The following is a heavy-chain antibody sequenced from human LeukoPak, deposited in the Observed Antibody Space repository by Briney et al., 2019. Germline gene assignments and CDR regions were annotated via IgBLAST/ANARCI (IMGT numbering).Heavy chain of an antibody. CDR2: IYTSGST. V-gene: IGHV4-4*07. D-gene: IGHD6-19*01. J-gene: IGHJ4*02. CDR3: ARDGYSSGVFDY. CDR1: GGSISTYY. Sequence: SETLSLTCIVSGGSISTYYCSWIRQPAGKGLEWIGRIYTSGSTNYNPSLKSRVTMSVDTSKNQFSLKLSSVTAADTAVYYCARDGYSSGVFDYWGQGTLVTVSS.